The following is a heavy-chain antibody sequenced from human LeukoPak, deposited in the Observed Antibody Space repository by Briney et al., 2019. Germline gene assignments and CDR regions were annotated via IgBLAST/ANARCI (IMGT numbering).Heavy chain of an antibody. CDR3: ARDMTTVTSGADY. V-gene: IGHV1-46*01. J-gene: IGHJ4*02. CDR1: GYTFTSYY. Sequence: ASVKVTCTASGYTFTSYYMHWVRQAPGQGLEWMGIINPSGGSTSYAQKFQGRVTMTRDTSTSTVYMELSSLRSEDTAVYYCARDMTTVTSGADYWGQGTLVTVSS. D-gene: IGHD4-17*01. CDR2: INPSGGST.